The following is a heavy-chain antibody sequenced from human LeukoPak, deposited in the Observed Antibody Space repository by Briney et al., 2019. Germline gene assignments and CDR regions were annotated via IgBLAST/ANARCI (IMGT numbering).Heavy chain of an antibody. D-gene: IGHD3-10*01. J-gene: IGHJ3*02. V-gene: IGHV3-74*01. Sequence: GGSLRLSCAASGFTFSDSWMHWVRQAPGKGLEWVSRIYSDESSTYYADSVKGRFTISRDNAKNTLYLQMNSLRAEDTAMYYCARVSGSRNYYFGAFDIWGQGTMVTVSS. CDR2: IYSDESST. CDR3: ARVSGSRNYYFGAFDI. CDR1: GFTFSDSW.